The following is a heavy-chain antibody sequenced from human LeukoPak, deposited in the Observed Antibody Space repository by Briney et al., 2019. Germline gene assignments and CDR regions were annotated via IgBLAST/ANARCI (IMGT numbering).Heavy chain of an antibody. CDR2: IKQDGSHK. CDR3: ARETPDSSGWD. CDR1: GFTLRSNW. Sequence: GSLRLSFAASGFTLRSNWMRWVRQAPGKGREWVANIKQDGSHKNYADSVKGRCTISRDNAKNSLYLQMNSLRAEDTAVYYCARETPDSSGWDWGQGTLVTVSS. V-gene: IGHV3-7*01. J-gene: IGHJ4*02. D-gene: IGHD6-19*01.